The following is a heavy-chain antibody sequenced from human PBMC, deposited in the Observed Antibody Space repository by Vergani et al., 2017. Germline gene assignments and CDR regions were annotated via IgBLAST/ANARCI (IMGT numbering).Heavy chain of an antibody. Sequence: EVQLVQSGAEMKKPGATMQISCKVSGYTFPYHYMHWVKQAPGKGLEWMGLVDPEDGETIYAEKFKGRVTIAADTSTDTAHLELSSLRSEDTAVYYCSKPKKGTTGGMEVWGQGTTVSVSS. CDR1: GYTFPYHY. J-gene: IGHJ6*02. CDR2: VDPEDGET. D-gene: IGHD1-14*01. CDR3: SKPKKGTTGGMEV. V-gene: IGHV1-69-2*01.